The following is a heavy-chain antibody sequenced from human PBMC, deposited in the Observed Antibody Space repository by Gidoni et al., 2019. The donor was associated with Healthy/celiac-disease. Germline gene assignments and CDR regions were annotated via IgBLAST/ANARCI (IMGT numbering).Heavy chain of an antibody. J-gene: IGHJ6*02. V-gene: IGHV3-7*01. CDR3: ARDQVYPTIPYEAYYYYGMDV. D-gene: IGHD1-20*01. Sequence: EVQLVESGGGLVQPGGSLRLSCAASGFTFSSYRMSWVRQAPGKGLEWVANIKQDGSEKYYVDSVKGRFTISRDNAKNSLYLQMNSLRAEDTAVYYCARDQVYPTIPYEAYYYYGMDVWGQGTTVTVSS. CDR1: GFTFSSYR. CDR2: IKQDGSEK.